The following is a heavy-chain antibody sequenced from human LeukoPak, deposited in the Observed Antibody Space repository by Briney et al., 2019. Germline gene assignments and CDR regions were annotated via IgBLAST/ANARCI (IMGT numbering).Heavy chain of an antibody. CDR2: IYYSGST. CDR3: ARATRGAYYDFWSGYHNWFDP. J-gene: IGHJ5*02. Sequence: SETLSLTCTVSGGSVSSSHYYWGWIRQPPGNGLEWIGSIYYSGSTYYSPSLKSRVTISVDTSKNQFSLKLSSVTAADTAVYYCARATRGAYYDFWSGYHNWFDPWGQGTLVTVSS. D-gene: IGHD3-3*01. V-gene: IGHV4-39*01. CDR1: GGSVSSSHYY.